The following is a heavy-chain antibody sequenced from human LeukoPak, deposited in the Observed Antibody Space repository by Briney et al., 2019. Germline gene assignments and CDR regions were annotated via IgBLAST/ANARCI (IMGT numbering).Heavy chain of an antibody. Sequence: AETLSLTCTVSGGSFSSYFWSWIRQPAGKGLEWIGRIYASGSTNYNPSLKSRVTMSADTSKNQFFLKLTSVTAADTAVYYCAREQFRPYYFDYWGQGTLVTVSS. D-gene: IGHD6-19*01. V-gene: IGHV4-4*07. CDR3: AREQFRPYYFDY. J-gene: IGHJ4*02. CDR2: IYASGST. CDR1: GGSFSSYF.